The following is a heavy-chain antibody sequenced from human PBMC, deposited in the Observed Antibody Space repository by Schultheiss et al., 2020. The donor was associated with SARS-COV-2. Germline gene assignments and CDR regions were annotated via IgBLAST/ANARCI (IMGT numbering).Heavy chain of an antibody. CDR2: ISSSNSYI. Sequence: GGSLRLSCAASGFTFSSYDMHWVRQATGKGLVWVSSISSSNSYIYYADSVKGRFTISRDNAKNSLYLQMNSLRAEDTAVYYCARDIRGVHIVVVAYFDCWGQGTLVTVSS. D-gene: IGHD2-21*01. V-gene: IGHV3-21*01. CDR3: ARDIRGVHIVVVAYFDC. CDR1: GFTFSSYD. J-gene: IGHJ4*02.